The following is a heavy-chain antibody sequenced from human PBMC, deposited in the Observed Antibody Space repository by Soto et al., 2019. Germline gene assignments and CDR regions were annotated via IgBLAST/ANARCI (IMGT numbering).Heavy chain of an antibody. J-gene: IGHJ3*01. CDR2: IGGTDGDSDGVP. V-gene: IGHV3-23*01. D-gene: IGHD7-27*01. Sequence: VQLLESGGDLVQPGGSLRLSCVASGFIFNSYAMSWVRQAPGKGLEWVSTIGGTDGDSDGVPWYEDSVKARFTISRHSSANTLFLHMDNLSAEDSALYYCVKRGRNWGAFDFWGQGTTVVVSS. CDR3: VKRGRNWGAFDF. CDR1: GFIFNSYA.